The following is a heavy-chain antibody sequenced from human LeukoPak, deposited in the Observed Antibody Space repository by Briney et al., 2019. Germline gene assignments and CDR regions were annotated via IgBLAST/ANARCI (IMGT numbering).Heavy chain of an antibody. CDR1: GGSISSGGYY. D-gene: IGHD5-18*01. Sequence: PSQTLSLTCTVSGGSISSGGYYWGWLRQHPGKGLEWIGYIYYSGSTYYNPSLKSRVTISVDTSKNHFSLKMTSVTAADTAVYYCARDLGYAFDYNWFDPWGQGTLVTVSS. J-gene: IGHJ5*02. CDR3: ARDLGYAFDYNWFDP. CDR2: IYYSGST. V-gene: IGHV4-31*03.